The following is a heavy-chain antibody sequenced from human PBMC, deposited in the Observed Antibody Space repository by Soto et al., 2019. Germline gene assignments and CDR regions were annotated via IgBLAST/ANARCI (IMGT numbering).Heavy chain of an antibody. D-gene: IGHD3-16*01. V-gene: IGHV1-69*01. Sequence: QGQLVQSGAEVKKPGSSVKVSCKASGGTFSSYSISWVRQAPGQGLEWMGGIIPISGTANYAQQFQGRVTLTADGSTTTAYMPLSSLRSEDSAVYYCGRGGGSYGADAYDIWGQGTMVTVSS. CDR2: IIPISGTA. CDR3: GRGGGSYGADAYDI. J-gene: IGHJ3*02. CDR1: GGTFSSYS.